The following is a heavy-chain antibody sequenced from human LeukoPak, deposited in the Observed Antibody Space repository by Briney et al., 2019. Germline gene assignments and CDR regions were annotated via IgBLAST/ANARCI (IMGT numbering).Heavy chain of an antibody. CDR1: GGSISSGGYY. CDR3: ARDRYSSGWHYFDY. V-gene: IGHV4-31*03. J-gene: IGHJ4*02. CDR2: IYYSGST. D-gene: IGHD6-19*01. Sequence: PSETLSLTCTVSGGSISSGGYYWSWIRQHPGKGLEWIGYIYYSGSTYYDPSLKSRVTISVDTSKNQFSLKLSSVTAADTAVYYCARDRYSSGWHYFDYWGQGTLVTVSS.